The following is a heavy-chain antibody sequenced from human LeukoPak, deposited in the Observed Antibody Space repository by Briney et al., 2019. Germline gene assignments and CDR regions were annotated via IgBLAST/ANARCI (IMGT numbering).Heavy chain of an antibody. V-gene: IGHV4-30-4*01. CDR1: GVSISSGDYY. CDR2: IYYSGST. J-gene: IGHJ4*02. D-gene: IGHD3-10*01. Sequence: SQTLSLTCTVSGVSISSGDYYWSWIRQPPGKGLEWIGYIYYSGSTYYNPSLKSRVTISVDTSKNQFSLKLSSVTAADTAVYYCARGLGYYGSGSYRDYWGQGTLVTVSS. CDR3: ARGLGYYGSGSYRDY.